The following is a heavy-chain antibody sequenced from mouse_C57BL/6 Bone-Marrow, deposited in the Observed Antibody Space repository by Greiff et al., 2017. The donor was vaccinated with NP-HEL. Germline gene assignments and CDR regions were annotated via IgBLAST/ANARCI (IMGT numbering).Heavy chain of an antibody. CDR3: APMVTTTSPFAY. D-gene: IGHD2-2*01. Sequence: QVQLQQSGPELVKPGASVKISCKASGYRFTSYYIHWVKQRPGQGLEWIGWIYPGSGNTKYNEKFKGKATLTADTSSSTAYMQLSSLTSEDSAVYYCAPMVTTTSPFAYWGQGTLVTVSA. CDR2: IYPGSGNT. J-gene: IGHJ3*01. CDR1: GYRFTSYY. V-gene: IGHV1-66*01.